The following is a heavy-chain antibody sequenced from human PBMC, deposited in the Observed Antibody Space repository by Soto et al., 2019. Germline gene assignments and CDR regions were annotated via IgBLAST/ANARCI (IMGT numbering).Heavy chain of an antibody. CDR2: ISYSGST. CDR3: ARAHSFYSYMDV. CDR1: GGSISSNY. Sequence: SETLSLTCTVSGGSISSNYWSWIRQPPGKGLEWIGYISYSGSTNYNPSLKSRVTVSVDTSKNQLSLKLSSVTAADTAVYHCARAHSFYSYMDVWGIGTTVTVSS. J-gene: IGHJ6*03. V-gene: IGHV4-59*01.